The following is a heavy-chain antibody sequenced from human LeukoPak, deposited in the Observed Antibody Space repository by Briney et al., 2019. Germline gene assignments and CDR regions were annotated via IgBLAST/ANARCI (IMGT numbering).Heavy chain of an antibody. V-gene: IGHV3-33*01. D-gene: IGHD5-24*01. J-gene: IGHJ4*02. CDR2: IWYDGSNK. CDR1: GFTFSSYG. CDR3: ARDGWVITVREMGDFDY. Sequence: GRSLRLSCAASGFTFSSYGMHWVRQAPGKGLEWVAVIWYDGSNKYYADCVKGRFTISRDNSKNTLYLQMNSLRAEDTAVYYCARDGWVITVREMGDFDYWGQGTLVTVSS.